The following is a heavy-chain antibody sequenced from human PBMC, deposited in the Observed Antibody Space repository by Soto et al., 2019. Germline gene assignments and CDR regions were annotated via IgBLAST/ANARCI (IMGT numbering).Heavy chain of an antibody. CDR1: GFTFSDYY. CDR3: ANGYVWGSYRPSTDV. V-gene: IGHV3-11*01. D-gene: IGHD3-16*02. CDR2: ISSSGTTI. J-gene: IGHJ6*02. Sequence: QGQLGESGGGLAKPGGSLRLSCAASGFTFSDYYMSWIRQAPGKGLEWVSYISSSGTTIYYADSVKGRFTISRDNARNSLFLQMNSLRAEDTAVYYCANGYVWGSYRPSTDVWGHGTTVTVSS.